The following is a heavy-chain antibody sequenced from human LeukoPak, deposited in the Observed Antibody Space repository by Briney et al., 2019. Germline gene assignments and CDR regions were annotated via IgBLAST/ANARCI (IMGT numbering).Heavy chain of an antibody. D-gene: IGHD4/OR15-4a*01. Sequence: SETLSLTCTVSGGSIIGHYWSWIRQPPGKGLEWIGFIYYSGMTTYNPSLKSRVTISVDMSKNQFSLKLSSVTAADTALYYCARSLTTGIDWFDPWGQGTLVTVSS. CDR3: ARSLTTGIDWFDP. J-gene: IGHJ5*02. V-gene: IGHV4-59*08. CDR1: GGSIIGHY. CDR2: IYYSGMT.